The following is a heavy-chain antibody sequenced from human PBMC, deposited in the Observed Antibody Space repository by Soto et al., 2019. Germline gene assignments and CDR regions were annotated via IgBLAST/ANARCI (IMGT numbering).Heavy chain of an antibody. CDR2: INAGNGNT. V-gene: IGHV1-3*01. CDR3: ARDRGGHCSGGSCSEAWFDP. J-gene: IGHJ5*02. Sequence: GASVKVSCKASGYTFTNYAMHWVRQAPGQRLEWMGWINAGNGNTKYSQKFQGRVTITRDTSASTAYMELSSLRSEDTAVYYCARDRGGHCSGGSCSEAWFDPWGQGTLVTVSS. D-gene: IGHD2-15*01. CDR1: GYTFTNYA.